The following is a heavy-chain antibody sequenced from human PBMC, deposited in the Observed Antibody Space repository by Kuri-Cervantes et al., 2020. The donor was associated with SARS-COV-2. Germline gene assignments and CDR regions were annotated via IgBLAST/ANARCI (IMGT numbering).Heavy chain of an antibody. Sequence: ASVKVSCKASGYTFTSYGISWVRQAPGQGLEWMGWINPNSGGTNYAQKFQGRVTMTRDTSISTAYMELSRLRSDDTAVYYCARDWNYLALSGDAFDIWGQGTMVTVSS. CDR3: ARDWNYLALSGDAFDI. CDR2: INPNSGGT. D-gene: IGHD1-7*01. J-gene: IGHJ3*02. V-gene: IGHV1-2*02. CDR1: GYTFTSYG.